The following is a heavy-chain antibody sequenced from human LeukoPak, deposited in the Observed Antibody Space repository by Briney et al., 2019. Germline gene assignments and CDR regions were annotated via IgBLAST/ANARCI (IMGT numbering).Heavy chain of an antibody. CDR3: ARESDSSGYHDY. CDR1: GGSISSYY. V-gene: IGHV4-59*01. CDR2: IYYSGST. Sequence: SETLSLTCTVSGGSISSYYWSWIRQPPGKGLEWIGYIYYSGSTNYNPSLKSRVTISADTSKNQFSLKLSSVTAADTAVYYCARESDSSGYHDYWGQGTLVTVSS. D-gene: IGHD3-22*01. J-gene: IGHJ4*02.